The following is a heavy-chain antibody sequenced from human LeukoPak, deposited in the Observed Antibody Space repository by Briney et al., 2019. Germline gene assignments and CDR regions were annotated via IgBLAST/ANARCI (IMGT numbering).Heavy chain of an antibody. CDR2: INPNSGGT. CDR3: ARVLPGDSSSYLFDY. Sequence: ASVRVSCKASGYTFTGYYMHWVRQAPGQGLEWMGWINPNSGGTNYAQKFQGRVTMTRDTSISTAYMELSRLRSDDTAVYYCARVLPGDSSSYLFDYWGQGTLVTVSS. CDR1: GYTFTGYY. J-gene: IGHJ4*02. V-gene: IGHV1-2*02. D-gene: IGHD6-13*01.